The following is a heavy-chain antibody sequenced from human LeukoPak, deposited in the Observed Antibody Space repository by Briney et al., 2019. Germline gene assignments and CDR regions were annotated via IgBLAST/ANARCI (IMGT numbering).Heavy chain of an antibody. V-gene: IGHV3-21*01. Sequence: PGGSLRLSCEASGFPFSDYAMTWVRHPPGKGLEWVSSISGSGGHISYADSVKGRVTISRDNAKNTLYLQMNSLTAEDTAVYYCARGMRDYYGLDYWGQGTLVTVSS. CDR1: GFPFSDYA. D-gene: IGHD3-10*01. CDR3: ARGMRDYYGLDY. J-gene: IGHJ4*02. CDR2: ISGSGGHI.